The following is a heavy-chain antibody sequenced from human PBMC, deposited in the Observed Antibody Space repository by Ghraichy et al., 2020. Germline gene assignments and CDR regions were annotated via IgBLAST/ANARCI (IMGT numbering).Heavy chain of an antibody. V-gene: IGHV4-59*01. CDR3: ARDQEWRAISSGFDP. CDR1: GDSLNNYY. CDR2: IYHNGRT. D-gene: IGHD3-3*01. Sequence: SETLSLTCTVSGDSLNNYYWSWIQQPPGKGLEWIGSIYHNGRTKYNPSLKSRVTMSVDTSKNQFSLSLTSVTAADTAVFYCARDQEWRAISSGFDPWGQGTLVSVSP. J-gene: IGHJ5*02.